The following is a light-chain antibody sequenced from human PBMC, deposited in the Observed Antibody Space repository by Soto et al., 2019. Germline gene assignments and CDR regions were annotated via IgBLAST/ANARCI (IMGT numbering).Light chain of an antibody. V-gene: IGLV2-14*03. CDR1: SSDVGAYDY. CDR3: SSYTSSSTRV. CDR2: EVS. Sequence: QSALTQPASVSGSPGQSITISCTGTSSDVGAYDYVSWYQQHPDKAPKLMIYEVSNRPSGVSNRFSGSKSVNTATLTISGLQADDEADYYCSSYTSSSTRVFGTGTSSPS. J-gene: IGLJ1*01.